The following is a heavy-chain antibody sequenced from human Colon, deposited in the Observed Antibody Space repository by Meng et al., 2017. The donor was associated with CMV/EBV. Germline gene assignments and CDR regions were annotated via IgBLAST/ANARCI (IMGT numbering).Heavy chain of an antibody. J-gene: IGHJ4*02. CDR2: VSSSGEST. CDR1: GFTFSNYA. V-gene: IGHV3-23*01. D-gene: IGHD2-2*03. CDR3: AKIAGYCSSATCLDS. Sequence: DVQLLESGVGLVQPGGSLRLSCAASGFTFSNYAMSWVRQAPGKGLEWVSTVSSSGESTYYADSVMGQFTISKDNSKNTMSLQMNSLRAEDTAVYYCAKIAGYCSSATCLDSWGQGTLVTVSS.